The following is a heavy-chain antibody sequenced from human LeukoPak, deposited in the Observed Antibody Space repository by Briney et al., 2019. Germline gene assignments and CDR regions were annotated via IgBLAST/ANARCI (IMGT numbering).Heavy chain of an antibody. D-gene: IGHD5-12*01. V-gene: IGHV3-23*01. CDR3: AQKIVVRATSLYFES. CDR1: GFTFSSYA. CDR2: ISGSGGST. Sequence: GGSLRLSCAASGFTFSSYAMSWVRQAPGKGLEWVSAISGSGGSTYYADSVKGRFTISRENSENTLYLQMNSLRAEDTAVYYCAQKIVVRATSLYFESSGQGTLGTVSS. J-gene: IGHJ4*02.